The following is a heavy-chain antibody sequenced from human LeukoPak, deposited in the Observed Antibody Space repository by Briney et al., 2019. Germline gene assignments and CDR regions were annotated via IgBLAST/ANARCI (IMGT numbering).Heavy chain of an antibody. CDR3: ARDMAVTGLTYFDY. V-gene: IGHV3-48*01. CDR1: GFTFSSYS. J-gene: IGHJ4*02. CDR2: ISSSGGTI. Sequence: GESLRLSCAASGFTFSSYSMDWVRQAPGKGLEWVSYISSSGGTIYDADSVRGRFTISRDNAKNSLYLQMNSLRAEDTAVYYCARDMAVTGLTYFDYWGQGTLVTVSS. D-gene: IGHD6-19*01.